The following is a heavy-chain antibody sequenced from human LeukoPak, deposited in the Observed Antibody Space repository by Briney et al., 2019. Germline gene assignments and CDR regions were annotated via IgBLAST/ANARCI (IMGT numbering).Heavy chain of an antibody. D-gene: IGHD3-10*01. CDR2: INHSGST. V-gene: IGHV4-34*01. Sequence: SETLSLTCAVYGGSFSGYYWSWIRQPPGKGLEWIGEINHSGSTNYNPSLKSRATISVDTSKNQFSLKLSSVTAADTAVYYCARARSGSSYYYGMDVWGQGTTVTVSS. CDR3: ARARSGSSYYYGMDV. J-gene: IGHJ6*02. CDR1: GGSFSGYY.